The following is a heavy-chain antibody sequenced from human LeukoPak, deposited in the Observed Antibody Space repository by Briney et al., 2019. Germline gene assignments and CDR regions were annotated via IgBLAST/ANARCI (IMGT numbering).Heavy chain of an antibody. J-gene: IGHJ4*02. CDR1: GYTFTSYA. CDR2: INTNTGNP. Sequence: GASVKVSCKASGYTFTSYAMSWVRQAPGQGLEWMGWINTNTGNPTYAQGFTGRFVFSLDTSVSTAYLQISSLKAEDTAVYYCARVGSGWTRGGNYFDYWGQGTLVTVSS. D-gene: IGHD6-19*01. V-gene: IGHV7-4-1*02. CDR3: ARVGSGWTRGGNYFDY.